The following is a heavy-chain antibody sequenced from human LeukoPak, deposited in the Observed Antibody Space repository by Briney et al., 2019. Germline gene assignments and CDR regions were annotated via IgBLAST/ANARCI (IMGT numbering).Heavy chain of an antibody. Sequence: PSETLSLTCTVSGGSISTYSWNWLRQPPGKGLEWIGYIYNSGSTNYNPSLKSRVSMSVDTSKNQFSLKLNSVTAADTAVYYCARALMVVAATDAFGIWGQGTTVTVSS. CDR3: ARALMVVAATDAFGI. V-gene: IGHV4-59*01. J-gene: IGHJ3*02. CDR1: GGSISTYS. CDR2: IYNSGST. D-gene: IGHD2-15*01.